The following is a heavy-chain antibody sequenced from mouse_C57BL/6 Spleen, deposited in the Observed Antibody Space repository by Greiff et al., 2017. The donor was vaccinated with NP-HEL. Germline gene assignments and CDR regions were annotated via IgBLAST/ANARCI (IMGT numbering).Heavy chain of an antibody. Sequence: EVQGVESGGDLVKPGGSLKLSCAASGFTFSSYGMSWVRQTPDKRLEWVATIRSGGSYTYYPDSVKGRFTISRDNAKNTLYLQMSSLKSEDTAMYYCARHGIITTVVATWYFDVWGTGTTVTVSS. CDR2: IRSGGSYT. V-gene: IGHV5-6*01. CDR1: GFTFSSYG. D-gene: IGHD1-1*01. CDR3: ARHGIITTVVATWYFDV. J-gene: IGHJ1*03.